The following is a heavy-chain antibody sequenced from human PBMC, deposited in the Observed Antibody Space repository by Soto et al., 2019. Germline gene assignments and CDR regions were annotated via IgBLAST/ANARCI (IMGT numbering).Heavy chain of an antibody. J-gene: IGHJ5*02. V-gene: IGHV4-39*01. D-gene: IGHD6-13*01. CDR3: LIRERAAGTERWFVP. Sequence: SETLSLTCTVSGGSISSSGFHWGWIRQPPGKGLEWIGSIYYSGSTYYSPSLKSRVTISVDTSKNQFSLKLSSVTAADKVVYYCLIRERAAGTERWFVPRGQATLVTGSS. CDR2: IYYSGST. CDR1: GGSISSSGFH.